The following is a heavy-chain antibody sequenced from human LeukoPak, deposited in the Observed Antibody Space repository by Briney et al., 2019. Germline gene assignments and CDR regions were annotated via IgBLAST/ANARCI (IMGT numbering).Heavy chain of an antibody. J-gene: IGHJ6*03. CDR2: ISSSSSYI. Sequence: GGSLRLSCAASGFTSSSYSMNWVRQAPGKGLEWVSSISSSSSYIYYADSVKGRFTISRGNAKNSLYLQMNSLRAEDTAVYYCARSPSGGLGSRPPLYYYYYMDVWGKGTTVTVSS. D-gene: IGHD3-10*01. CDR1: GFTSSSYS. V-gene: IGHV3-21*01. CDR3: ARSPSGGLGSRPPLYYYYYMDV.